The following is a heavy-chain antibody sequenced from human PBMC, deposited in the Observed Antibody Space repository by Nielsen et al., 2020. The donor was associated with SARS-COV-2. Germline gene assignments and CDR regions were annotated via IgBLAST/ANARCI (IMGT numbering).Heavy chain of an antibody. V-gene: IGHV3-23*01. CDR2: INYSGGST. CDR1: GFTFTNYA. J-gene: IGHJ1*01. CDR3: AKNWESSSWYPDYFQH. D-gene: IGHD6-13*01. Sequence: GESLKISCAASGFTFTNYAINWVRQAPGQGLEWVSGINYSGGSTYYADSVKGRFTISRDNSKNTLYLQMNSLRAEDTAVYYCAKNWESSSWYPDYFQHWGQGTLVTVSS.